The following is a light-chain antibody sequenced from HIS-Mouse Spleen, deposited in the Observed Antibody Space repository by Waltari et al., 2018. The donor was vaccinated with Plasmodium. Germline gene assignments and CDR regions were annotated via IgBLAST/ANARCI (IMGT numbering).Light chain of an antibody. CDR2: GKN. CDR3: NSRDSSGNHLV. J-gene: IGLJ2*01. Sequence: SSELTQDPAVSVALGQTVRITCQGDSLRRYYASWYQQKPGQAPVLVIYGKNNRPSGIPDRFSGSSSGNTASLTVTGAQAEEEADYYCNSRDSSGNHLVFGGGTKLTVL. V-gene: IGLV3-19*01. CDR1: SLRRYY.